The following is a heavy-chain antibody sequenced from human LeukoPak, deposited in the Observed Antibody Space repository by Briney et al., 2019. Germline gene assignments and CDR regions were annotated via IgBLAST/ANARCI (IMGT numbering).Heavy chain of an antibody. CDR1: GASINSGDYY. CDR3: ARSGQLELDKDFDY. D-gene: IGHD1-7*01. Sequence: PSETLSLTCTVSGASINSGDYYWTWIRQPPGKGLEWIGYIYNSGSTYYNPSLRSRVAISIDTSQNRFSLRLDSVTAADTAVYYCARSGQLELDKDFDYWGQGTLVTVSS. CDR2: IYNSGST. J-gene: IGHJ4*02. V-gene: IGHV4-30-4*08.